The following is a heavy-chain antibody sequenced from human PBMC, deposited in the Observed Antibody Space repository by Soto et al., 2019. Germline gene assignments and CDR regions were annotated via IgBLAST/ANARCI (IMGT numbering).Heavy chain of an antibody. CDR2: IIPIFGTA. Sequence: ASVKVSCKASGGTFSSYAISWVRQAPGQGLEWMGGIIPIFGTANYAQKFQGRVTITADESTCTAYLERSSLRSEDTAVYYCPRVGWNYECYYNAMDFWGQGTMVTGSS. J-gene: IGHJ6*02. D-gene: IGHD1-7*01. V-gene: IGHV1-69*13. CDR1: GGTFSSYA. CDR3: PRVGWNYECYYNAMDF.